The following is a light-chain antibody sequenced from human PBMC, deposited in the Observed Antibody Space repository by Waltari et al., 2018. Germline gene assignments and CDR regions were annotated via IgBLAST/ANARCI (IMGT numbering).Light chain of an antibody. Sequence: DIQMTQSPSSLSASVGDRGTISCRASQTISNYLNWYQVKPGKAPKLLICVSSSLQSGVPSRFSGSGSETDFTLTISSLQSEDFATYYCQQSYITPLTFGGGTKVEIK. CDR2: VSS. V-gene: IGKV1-39*01. CDR3: QQSYITPLT. CDR1: QTISNY. J-gene: IGKJ4*01.